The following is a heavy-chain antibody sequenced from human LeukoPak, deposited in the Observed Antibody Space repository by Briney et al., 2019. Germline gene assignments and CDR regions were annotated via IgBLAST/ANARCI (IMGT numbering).Heavy chain of an antibody. CDR2: ISGSGGST. CDR1: GFTFSSYA. CDR3: AKGWEPILAYYFDY. Sequence: GGSLRLSCAASGFTFSSYAMSWVRQAPGKGLEWVSAISGSGGSTYYADSVKDRFTISRDNSKNTLYLQMNSLRAEDTAVYYCAKGWEPILAYYFDYWGQGTLVTVSS. V-gene: IGHV3-23*01. J-gene: IGHJ4*02. D-gene: IGHD1-26*01.